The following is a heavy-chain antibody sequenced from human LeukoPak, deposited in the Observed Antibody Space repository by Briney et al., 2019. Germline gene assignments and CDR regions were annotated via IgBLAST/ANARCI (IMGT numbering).Heavy chain of an antibody. CDR3: ATGIPGGGYDLSYYYYGMDV. J-gene: IGHJ6*02. D-gene: IGHD5-12*01. Sequence: ASVKVSCKVSGYTLTELSMHWVRQSPGKGLEWMGGFDPEDGETIYAQKFQGRVTMTEDTSTDTAYMELSSLRSEDTAVYYCATGIPGGGYDLSYYYYGMDVWGQGTTVTVSS. V-gene: IGHV1-24*01. CDR2: FDPEDGET. CDR1: GYTLTELS.